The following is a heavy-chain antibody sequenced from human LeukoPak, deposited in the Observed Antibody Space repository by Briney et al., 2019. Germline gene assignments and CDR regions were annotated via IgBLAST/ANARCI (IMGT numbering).Heavy chain of an antibody. J-gene: IGHJ4*02. CDR2: ISWNSGSI. Sequence: GGSLRLSCAASGFTFDDYAMPWVRQAPGKGLEWVSGISWNSGSIGYADSVKGRFTISRDNAKNSLYLQMNSLRAEDTALYYCAKDAIYCSGGSCYRGGFDYWGQGTLVTVSS. CDR3: AKDAIYCSGGSCYRGGFDY. V-gene: IGHV3-9*01. CDR1: GFTFDDYA. D-gene: IGHD2-15*01.